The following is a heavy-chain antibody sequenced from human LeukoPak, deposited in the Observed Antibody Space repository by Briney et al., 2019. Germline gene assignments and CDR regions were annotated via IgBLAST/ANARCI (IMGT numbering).Heavy chain of an antibody. CDR2: IYYSGST. D-gene: IGHD5-18*01. CDR1: GGSISSYY. V-gene: IGHV4-59*01. CDR3: ARTTEGGYSYGYFYYYYMDV. J-gene: IGHJ6*03. Sequence: SETLSLTCTISGGSISSYYWSWIRQPPGKGLEWIGYIYYSGSTNYKSSLKSRVTISVDTSKNQFSLKLSSVTAADTAVYYCARTTEGGYSYGYFYYYYMDVWGKGTTVTISS.